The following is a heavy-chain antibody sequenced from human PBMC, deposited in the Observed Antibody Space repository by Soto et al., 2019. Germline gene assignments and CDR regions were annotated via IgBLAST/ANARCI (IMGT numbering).Heavy chain of an antibody. D-gene: IGHD2-2*01. CDR1: GGTFSSYT. J-gene: IGHJ6*03. Sequence: VPLVQSGAEVKKPVSSVKVSCKASGGTFSSYTISWVRQAPGQGLEWMGRIIPILGIANYAQKFQGRVTITADKSTSTAYMELSSLRSEDTAVYYCARGSYCSSTSCLTIYYYYYMDVWGKGTTVTVSS. CDR3: ARGSYCSSTSCLTIYYYYYMDV. CDR2: IIPILGIA. V-gene: IGHV1-69*02.